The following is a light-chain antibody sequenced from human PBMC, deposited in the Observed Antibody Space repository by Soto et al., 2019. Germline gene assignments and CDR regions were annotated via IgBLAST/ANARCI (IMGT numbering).Light chain of an antibody. CDR2: GAS. Sequence: DIVLTQSPGTLSLSPGERATLSCRASQSVSSNYLAWYQQQPGQAPRLLIYGASNRGTGLPDRFSGSGSGTNFTLTISRLEHEDSAVYYCQQYGSSGTFGQGTKVDIK. CDR3: QQYGSSGT. J-gene: IGKJ1*01. CDR1: QSVSSNY. V-gene: IGKV3-20*01.